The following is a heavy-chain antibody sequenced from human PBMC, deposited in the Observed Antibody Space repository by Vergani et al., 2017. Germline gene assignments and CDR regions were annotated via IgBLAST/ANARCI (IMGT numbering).Heavy chain of an antibody. CDR2: IYSAGST. CDR1: GFTVSSNY. D-gene: IGHD2-2*01. Sequence: EVQLVESGGGLVQPGGSLRLSCAASGFTVSSNYMSWVRQAPGEGLEWVSVIYSAGSTYYADAVKGRVTSSRHNSKNTRYLQMNSLRAEYTAVYYCASCSTSCYEGCAGQPYLSVWGQGTLVTVSS. CDR3: ASCSTSCYEGCAGQPYLSV. J-gene: IGHJ4*02. V-gene: IGHV3-53*04.